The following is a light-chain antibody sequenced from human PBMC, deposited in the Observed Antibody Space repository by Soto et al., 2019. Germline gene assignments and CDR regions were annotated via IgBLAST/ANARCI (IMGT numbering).Light chain of an antibody. J-gene: IGKJ3*01. Sequence: DIQMTQSPSTLSASVGDRVTITCRASQSISSWLAWYQQKPGKAPKLLIYDASSLESGVPSRFSGSGSGTEFTLTITSLQPDDFATYYCQQYYSYPPFFGPGTKVDIK. V-gene: IGKV1-5*01. CDR2: DAS. CDR1: QSISSW. CDR3: QQYYSYPPF.